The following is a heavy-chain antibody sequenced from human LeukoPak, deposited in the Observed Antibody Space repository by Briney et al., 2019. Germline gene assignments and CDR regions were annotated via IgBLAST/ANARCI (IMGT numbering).Heavy chain of an antibody. CDR2: INPNSGGT. CDR1: GYTFTGYY. Sequence: ASVKVSCKASGYTFTGYYMHWVRQAPGQGLEWMGWINPNSGGTNYAQKFQGRVTMTRDTSISTAYMELSRLRSDDTAVYYCARDVEVVPAGDYWGQGTLVNVSS. CDR3: ARDVEVVPAGDY. J-gene: IGHJ4*02. D-gene: IGHD2-2*01. V-gene: IGHV1-2*02.